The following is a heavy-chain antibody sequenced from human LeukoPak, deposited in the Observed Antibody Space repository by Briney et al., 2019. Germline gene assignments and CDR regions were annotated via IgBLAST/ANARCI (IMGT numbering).Heavy chain of an antibody. Sequence: GASVKVSCKASGYTFTSYDINWVRRATGQGLEWMGWMNPNSGNTGYAQKFQGRVTMTRNTSISTAYMELSSLRSEDTAVYYCARRVGDYYDSSGYNNWFDPWGQGTLVTVSS. CDR2: MNPNSGNT. CDR1: GYTFTSYD. CDR3: ARRVGDYYDSSGYNNWFDP. V-gene: IGHV1-8*01. J-gene: IGHJ5*02. D-gene: IGHD3-22*01.